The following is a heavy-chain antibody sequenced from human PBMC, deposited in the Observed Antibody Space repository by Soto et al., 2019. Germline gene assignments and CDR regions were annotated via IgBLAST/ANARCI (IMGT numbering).Heavy chain of an antibody. CDR2: ISYDGSNK. CDR3: AKPEAGAFDI. CDR1: GFTFSSYG. Sequence: GGSLRLSCAASGFTFSSYGMHWVRQAPGKGLEWVAVISYDGSNKYYADSVKGRFTISRDNSKNTLYLQMNSLRAEDTAVYYCAKPEAGAFDIWGQGTMVTV. V-gene: IGHV3-30*18. J-gene: IGHJ3*02.